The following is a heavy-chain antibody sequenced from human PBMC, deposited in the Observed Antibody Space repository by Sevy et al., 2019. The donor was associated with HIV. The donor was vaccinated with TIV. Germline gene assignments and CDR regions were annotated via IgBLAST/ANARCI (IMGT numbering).Heavy chain of an antibody. V-gene: IGHV3-7*01. D-gene: IGHD6-13*01. CDR1: GFKFNSYW. J-gene: IGHJ4*02. CDR2: INQDATAN. Sequence: GGSLRLSCVASGFKFNSYWMLWVRQAPGKGLEWVANINQDATANFYADSVRGRFIISRDHVRNSVSLQRNILRVEDTALYYSGRAIATVDSFWGQGTLVTVSS. CDR3: GRAIATVDSF.